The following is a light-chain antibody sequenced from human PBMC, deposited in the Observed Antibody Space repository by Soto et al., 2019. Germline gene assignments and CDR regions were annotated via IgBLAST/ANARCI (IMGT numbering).Light chain of an antibody. Sequence: ETVLTQSPCTLSLSPGERATLSCRASESVSSSFLTWYQQKPGQAPRLLIYRTSNRVTGIPDRFSGSGSGTDFTLTISRLEPEDFAVYFCQHYGNSLWTFGQGTKVDIK. CDR1: ESVSSSF. J-gene: IGKJ1*01. CDR3: QHYGNSLWT. V-gene: IGKV3-20*01. CDR2: RTS.